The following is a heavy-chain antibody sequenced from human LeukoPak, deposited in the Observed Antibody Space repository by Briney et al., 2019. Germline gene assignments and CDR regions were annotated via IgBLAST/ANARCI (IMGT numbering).Heavy chain of an antibody. CDR3: ARGRGIAAAALLFDY. CDR2: ISSGSSTI. Sequence: GGSLRLSCAASGFTFSDYSMTWVRQAPGKGLEWVSYISSGSSTIYYADSVKGRFTISRDNARNSLYLQMNSLRAEDTAVYYCARGRGIAAAALLFDYWGQGTLVTVSA. J-gene: IGHJ4*02. CDR1: GFTFSDYS. D-gene: IGHD6-13*01. V-gene: IGHV3-48*04.